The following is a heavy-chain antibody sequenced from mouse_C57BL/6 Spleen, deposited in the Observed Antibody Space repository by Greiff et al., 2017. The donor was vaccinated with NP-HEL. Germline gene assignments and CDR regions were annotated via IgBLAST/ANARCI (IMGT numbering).Heavy chain of an antibody. J-gene: IGHJ3*01. CDR2: IDPEDGET. Sequence: VQLKESGAELVNPGASVKLSCTASGFNIKDYYMHWVKQRTEQGLEWIGRIDPEDGETKYAPKFQGKATITADTSSNTAYLQLSSLTSEDTAVYYCAPFITTVVPFAYWGQGTLVTVSA. CDR3: APFITTVVPFAY. CDR1: GFNIKDYY. D-gene: IGHD1-1*01. V-gene: IGHV14-2*01.